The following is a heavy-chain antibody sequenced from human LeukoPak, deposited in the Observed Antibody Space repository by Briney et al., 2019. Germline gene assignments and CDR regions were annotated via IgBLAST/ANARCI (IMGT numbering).Heavy chain of an antibody. J-gene: IGHJ4*02. V-gene: IGHV3-23*01. CDR1: GFTFSSYG. Sequence: GGSLRLSCAASGFTFSSYGMSWVRQAPGKGLEWVSAISGSGGSTYYADSVKGRFTISRDNSKNTLYLQMNSLRAEDTAVYYCARDYGGSSPFDYWGQGTLVTVSS. CDR2: ISGSGGST. CDR3: ARDYGGSSPFDY. D-gene: IGHD4-23*01.